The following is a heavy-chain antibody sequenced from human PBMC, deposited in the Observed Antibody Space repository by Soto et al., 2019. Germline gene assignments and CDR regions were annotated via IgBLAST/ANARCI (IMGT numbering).Heavy chain of an antibody. CDR1: GGTFSSYA. D-gene: IGHD6-13*01. J-gene: IGHJ6*02. CDR3: AREGSEYSSSWLTSSYYYGMDV. Sequence: GASVKASCKASGGTFSSYAISWVRQAPGQGLEWKGGIIPIFGTANYAQKFQGRVTITADESTSTAYMELSSLRSEDTAVYYCAREGSEYSSSWLTSSYYYGMDVWGQGTTVTVSS. V-gene: IGHV1-69*13. CDR2: IIPIFGTA.